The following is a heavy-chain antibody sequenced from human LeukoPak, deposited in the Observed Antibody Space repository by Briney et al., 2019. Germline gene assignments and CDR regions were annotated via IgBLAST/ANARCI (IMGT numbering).Heavy chain of an antibody. CDR2: IYYSGST. D-gene: IGHD3-3*01. Sequence: SETLSLTCTVSSGPIISSDYYWGWIRQPPGKGLEWIGSIYYSGSTYYNPSLKSRATISIDTSTNQFSLKLSSVTAADTAVYYCARGPRITIFGVVIKYYFDYWGQGTLVTVSS. CDR1: SGPIISSDYY. J-gene: IGHJ4*02. CDR3: ARGPRITIFGVVIKYYFDY. V-gene: IGHV4-39*07.